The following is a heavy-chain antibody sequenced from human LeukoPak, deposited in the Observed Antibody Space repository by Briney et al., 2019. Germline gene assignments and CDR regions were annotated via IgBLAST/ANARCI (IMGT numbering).Heavy chain of an antibody. CDR3: ARGSGVVQAASDY. Sequence: ASVNFSCKASGYTFTCYYMHWVRQAPGQGLEWIGWINPNSGGTNYAQKFQGRVTMTRDTSISTAYMELSRLRSDDTAVYYCARGSGVVQAASDYWGQGTLVTVSS. CDR1: GYTFTCYY. J-gene: IGHJ4*02. CDR2: INPNSGGT. V-gene: IGHV1-2*02. D-gene: IGHD2-2*01.